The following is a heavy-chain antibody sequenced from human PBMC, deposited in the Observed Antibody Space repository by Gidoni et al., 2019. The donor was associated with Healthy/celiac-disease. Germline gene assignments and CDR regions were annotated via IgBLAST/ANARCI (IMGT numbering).Heavy chain of an antibody. CDR2: TRNTANSYPT. Sequence: EVQLVESGGGLVRPGGSLRLSCAAAGFNFSDHYMAWVRQAPGKGLEWVGRTRNTANSYPTEYAASVKGRFTISRDDSKTSLYLQMNSLKTADTAVYYCAASDGDYIFDYWGQGTLVTVSS. CDR1: GFNFSDHY. D-gene: IGHD4-17*01. V-gene: IGHV3-72*01. J-gene: IGHJ4*02. CDR3: AASDGDYIFDY.